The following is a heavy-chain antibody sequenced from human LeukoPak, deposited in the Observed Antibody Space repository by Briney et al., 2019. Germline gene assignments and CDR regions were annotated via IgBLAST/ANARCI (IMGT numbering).Heavy chain of an antibody. Sequence: PGGSLRLSCAASGFTFSSYSMNWVRQAPGKGLEWVSSISSSSSYIYYADSVKGRFTISRDNSKNTLYLQMNSLRAEDTAVYYCAKGAAAGYYYYGMDVWGQGTTVTVSS. CDR2: ISSSSSYI. D-gene: IGHD6-13*01. V-gene: IGHV3-21*04. CDR1: GFTFSSYS. CDR3: AKGAAAGYYYYGMDV. J-gene: IGHJ6*02.